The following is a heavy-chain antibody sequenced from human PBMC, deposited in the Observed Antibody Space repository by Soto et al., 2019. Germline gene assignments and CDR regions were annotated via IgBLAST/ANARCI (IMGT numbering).Heavy chain of an antibody. D-gene: IGHD5-12*01. CDR3: ARVRRRGYSGYDLFDP. Sequence: ASVKVSCKASGYTFTSYAMHWVRQAPGQRLEWMGWINAGNGNTKYSQKFQGRVTITRDTSASTAYMELSSLRSEDTAVYYCARVRRRGYSGYDLFDPWGQGTLVTVAS. CDR1: GYTFTSYA. J-gene: IGHJ5*02. CDR2: INAGNGNT. V-gene: IGHV1-3*01.